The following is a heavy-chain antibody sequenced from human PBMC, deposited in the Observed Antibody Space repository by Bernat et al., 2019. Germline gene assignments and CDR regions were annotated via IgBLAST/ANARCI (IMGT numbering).Heavy chain of an antibody. J-gene: IGHJ4*02. CDR2: ISYDGSNK. V-gene: IGHV3-30-3*01. Sequence: QVQLVESGGGVVQPGRSLRLSCAASGFTFSSYAMHWVRQAPGKGLEWVAVISYDGSNKYYADSVKGRFTISRDNSKNTLYLQMNSLRAEDTAVYYCARGRYSSGWVPLYYFDYWGQGTLVTVSS. CDR1: GFTFSSYA. CDR3: ARGRYSSGWVPLYYFDY. D-gene: IGHD6-19*01.